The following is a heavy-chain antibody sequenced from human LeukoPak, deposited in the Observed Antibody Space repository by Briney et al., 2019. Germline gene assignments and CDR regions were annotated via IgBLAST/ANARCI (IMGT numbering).Heavy chain of an antibody. CDR3: ARVSDYCDSSGPEYYFDY. CDR2: INPNSGGT. V-gene: IGHV1-2*02. J-gene: IGHJ4*02. D-gene: IGHD3-22*01. CDR1: GYTFTGYY. Sequence: ASVKVSCKASGYTFTGYYMHWVRQAPGQGLEWMGWINPNSGGTNYAQKFQGRVTMTRDTSISTAYMELSRLRSDDTAVYYCARVSDYCDSSGPEYYFDYWGQGTLVTVSS.